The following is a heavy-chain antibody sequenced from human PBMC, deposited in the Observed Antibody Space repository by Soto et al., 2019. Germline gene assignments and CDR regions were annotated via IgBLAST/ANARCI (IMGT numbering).Heavy chain of an antibody. V-gene: IGHV1-3*01. CDR2: INAGNGNT. CDR3: VRDLGGVPELLLKRTSDL. Sequence: CKASGYANTSYSGRWVRQAPGQRLEWMGWINAGNGNTKYSQKFQGRVTITRDTSASTAYMELSSLRSDFMDVYYGVRDLGGVPELLLKRTSDL. D-gene: IGHD3-10*01. CDR1: GYANTSYS. J-gene: IGHJ2*01.